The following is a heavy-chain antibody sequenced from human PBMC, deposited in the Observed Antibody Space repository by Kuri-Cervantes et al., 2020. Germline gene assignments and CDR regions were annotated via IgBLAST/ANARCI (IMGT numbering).Heavy chain of an antibody. CDR1: DYSIRSTYY. Sequence: ESLKISCTVSDYSIRSTYYWAWIRQPPGKGLEWIGEINHSGSTNYNPSLKSRVTISVDTSKNQFSLKLSSVAAADTAVYYCARVARYSSSWPEYFQHWGQGTLVTVSS. D-gene: IGHD6-13*01. CDR2: INHSGST. J-gene: IGHJ1*01. V-gene: IGHV4-38-2*02. CDR3: ARVARYSSSWPEYFQH.